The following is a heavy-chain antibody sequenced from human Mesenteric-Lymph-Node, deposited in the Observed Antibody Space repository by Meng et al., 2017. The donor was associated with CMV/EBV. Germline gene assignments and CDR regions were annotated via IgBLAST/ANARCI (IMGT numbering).Heavy chain of an antibody. CDR2: ISGGGRST. Sequence: GGSLKISCAASGLIFYNYAMTWVRQAPGKGLEWVSAISGGGRSTYYADSVKGRFTISRDNSKNTLFLQMNSLRAQDTAVYYCAKDRILCSGDSCYSRYYYDFGMDVWGLGTTVTVSS. D-gene: IGHD2-15*01. V-gene: IGHV3-23*01. CDR3: AKDRILCSGDSCYSRYYYDFGMDV. J-gene: IGHJ6*02. CDR1: GLIFYNYA.